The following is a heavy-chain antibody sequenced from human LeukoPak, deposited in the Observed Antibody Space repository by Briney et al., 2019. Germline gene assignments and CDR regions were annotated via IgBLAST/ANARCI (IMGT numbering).Heavy chain of an antibody. CDR1: GGSISSGGYY. CDR2: IYYSGST. J-gene: IGHJ4*02. D-gene: IGHD3-10*01. Sequence: PSETLSLTCTVSGGSISSGGYYWSWIRQHPGKGLEWIGYIYYSGSTYYSPSLKSRVTISVDTSKNQFSLKLSSVTAADTAVYYCARVPITMVRGLYYFDYWGQGTLVTVSS. V-gene: IGHV4-31*03. CDR3: ARVPITMVRGLYYFDY.